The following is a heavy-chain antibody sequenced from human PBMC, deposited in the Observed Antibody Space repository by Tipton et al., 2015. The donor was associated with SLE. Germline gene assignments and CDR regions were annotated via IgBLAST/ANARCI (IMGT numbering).Heavy chain of an antibody. CDR1: GFTFTSYE. V-gene: IGHV4-39*07. CDR3: ATAERWATSEVYAFDI. Sequence: LRLSCAASGFTFTSYEMNWVRQPPGKGLEWIGSIYYSGSTYYNPSLKSRVTISVDTSKNQFSLKLSSVAAADTAVYYCATAERWATSEVYAFDIWGQGTMVTVSS. CDR2: IYYSGST. D-gene: IGHD5-24*01. J-gene: IGHJ3*02.